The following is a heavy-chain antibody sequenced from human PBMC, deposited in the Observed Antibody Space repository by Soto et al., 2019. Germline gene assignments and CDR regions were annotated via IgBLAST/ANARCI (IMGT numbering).Heavy chain of an antibody. V-gene: IGHV4-39*01. CDR3: AGLPDYTNYFHFYSYVDV. Sequence: SETLSLSCTVSGGSISSSSYYWGWIRQPPGKGLEWIGSIFHSGSTYYNPSLKSRVTISVDTSKNQFSLKLNSVTAADTAVFYCAGLPDYTNYFHFYSYVDVWGKGTTVTVSS. CDR1: GGSISSSSYY. D-gene: IGHD4-4*01. CDR2: IFHSGST. J-gene: IGHJ6*03.